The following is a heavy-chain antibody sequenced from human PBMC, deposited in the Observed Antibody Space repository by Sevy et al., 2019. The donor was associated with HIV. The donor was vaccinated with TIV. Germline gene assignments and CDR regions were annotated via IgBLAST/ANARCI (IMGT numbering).Heavy chain of an antibody. CDR1: GFTVSNYW. CDR2: IKEDGKET. J-gene: IGHJ4*02. V-gene: IGHV3-7*03. Sequence: GGSLRLSCVASGFTVSNYWMNWVRQAPGMGLEWVAKIKEDGKETYYVDSVKGRFTISRDNAKNSLYLQMTSLRAEDKAVYYCARDKNSAMVTPFDFWGQGTLVTVSS. D-gene: IGHD5-18*01. CDR3: ARDKNSAMVTPFDF.